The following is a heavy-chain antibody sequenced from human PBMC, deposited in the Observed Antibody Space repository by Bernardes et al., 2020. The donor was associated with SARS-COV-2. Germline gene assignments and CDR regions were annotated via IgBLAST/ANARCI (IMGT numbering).Heavy chain of an antibody. Sequence: SETLPLTCSVSGGSISSHYWSWIRQPPGKGVEWIGYIYYSGSTDYNPSLKSRVTLSLDTSKNKFSLYLSAVTAADTAIYYCASEVLWGGSGGFDLWGQGTMVTVSS. CDR3: ASEVLWGGSGGFDL. CDR2: IYYSGST. D-gene: IGHD2-2*01. J-gene: IGHJ3*01. V-gene: IGHV4-59*11. CDR1: GGSISSHY.